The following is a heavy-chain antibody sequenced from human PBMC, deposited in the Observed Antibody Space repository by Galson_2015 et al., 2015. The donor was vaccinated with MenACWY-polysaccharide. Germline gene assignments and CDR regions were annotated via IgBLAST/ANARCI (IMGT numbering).Heavy chain of an antibody. D-gene: IGHD5-18*01. CDR2: INPSGAGT. CDR3: AREVDPAMATGISYYYGMDV. J-gene: IGHJ6*02. CDR1: GYTFTSYY. Sequence: SVKVSCKASGYTFTSYYMHWVRQAPGQGLEWMGIINPSGAGTSYAQKFQGRVTMTRDTSTDTVYMELSSLRSEDTAVYYCAREVDPAMATGISYYYGMDVWGQGTTVTVSS. V-gene: IGHV1-46*01.